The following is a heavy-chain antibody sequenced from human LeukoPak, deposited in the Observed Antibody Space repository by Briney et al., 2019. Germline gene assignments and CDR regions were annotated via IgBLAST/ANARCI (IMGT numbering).Heavy chain of an antibody. CDR2: ISYDGSNK. CDR1: GFSFSSYD. Sequence: GRSLRLSCAASGFSFSSYDIHWVRQAPGKGLEWVAVISYDGSNKNNADSVKGRFTISRDNSKNTLYLQMNSLRPEDTAVYYCARGGPSSDYYDSSGYYPDAFDIWGQGTMVTVSS. CDR3: ARGGPSSDYYDSSGYYPDAFDI. D-gene: IGHD3-22*01. J-gene: IGHJ3*02. V-gene: IGHV3-30*03.